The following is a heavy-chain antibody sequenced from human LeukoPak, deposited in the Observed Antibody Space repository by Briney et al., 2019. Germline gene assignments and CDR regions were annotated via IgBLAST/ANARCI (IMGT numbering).Heavy chain of an antibody. CDR2: INWNGGST. CDR3: ARASNGGSYLETYYFDH. D-gene: IGHD1-26*01. CDR1: GFTFDDYG. V-gene: IGHV3-20*04. Sequence: GGSLRLSCAASGFTFDDYGMSWVRQAPGKGLEWVSGINWNGGSTGYADSVKGRFTISRDNAKNSLYLQMNSLRAEDTALCYCARASNGGSYLETYYFDHWGQGTLVTVSS. J-gene: IGHJ4*02.